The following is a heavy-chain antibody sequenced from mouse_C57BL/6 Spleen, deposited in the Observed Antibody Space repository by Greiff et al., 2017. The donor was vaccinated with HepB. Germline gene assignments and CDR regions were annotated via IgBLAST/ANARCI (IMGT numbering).Heavy chain of an antibody. Sequence: EVQLQQSGAELVRPGASVKLSCTASGFNIKDDYMHWVKQRPEQGLEWIGWIDPENGDTEYASKFQGKATITADTSSNTAYLQLSSLTSEDTAVYYCTTALPYYAMDYWGQGTSVTVSS. J-gene: IGHJ4*01. V-gene: IGHV14-4*01. CDR3: TTALPYYAMDY. CDR1: GFNIKDDY. CDR2: IDPENGDT.